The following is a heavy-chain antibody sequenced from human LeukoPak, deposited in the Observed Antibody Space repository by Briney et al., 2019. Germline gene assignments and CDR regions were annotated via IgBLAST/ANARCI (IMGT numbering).Heavy chain of an antibody. Sequence: GASVKVSCKASGYTFTGYYMHWVRQAPGQGLEWMGWINPNSGGTNYAQKFQGRVTMTRDTSISTAYMELSRLRSDDTAVYYCARESSVAGSNGHFDYWGQGTLVTVSS. V-gene: IGHV1-2*02. CDR2: INPNSGGT. CDR1: GYTFTGYY. CDR3: ARESSVAGSNGHFDY. J-gene: IGHJ4*02. D-gene: IGHD6-19*01.